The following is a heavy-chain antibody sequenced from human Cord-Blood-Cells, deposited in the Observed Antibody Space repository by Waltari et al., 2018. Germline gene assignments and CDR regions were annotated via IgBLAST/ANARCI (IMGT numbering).Heavy chain of an antibody. CDR2: THPGDPDT. D-gene: IGHD6-13*01. CDR3: ARQRSGYSSSYFAY. CDR1: GYSFTSYW. J-gene: IGHJ4*02. Sequence: EVQLVQSGAEVKKPGESLKISCKGSGYSFTSYWIGWVRQVPGKGLEWMGNTHPGDPDTRSSPSVHGQVTISRDKSISTAYLQWSSLKASDTAMYYCARQRSGYSSSYFAYWGQGTLVTVSS. V-gene: IGHV5-51*01.